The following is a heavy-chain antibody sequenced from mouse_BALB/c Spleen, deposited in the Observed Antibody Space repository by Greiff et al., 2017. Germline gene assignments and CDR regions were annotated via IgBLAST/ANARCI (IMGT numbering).Heavy chain of an antibody. V-gene: IGHV1-80*01. Sequence: QVQLKQSGAELVRPGSSVKISCKASGYAFSSYWMNWVKQRPGQGLEWIGQIYPGDGDTNYNGKFKGKATLTADKSSSTAYMQLSSLTSEDSAVYFCARDDPGAYWGQGTSVTVSS. CDR3: ARDDPGAY. D-gene: IGHD2-3*01. J-gene: IGHJ4*01. CDR1: GYAFSSYW. CDR2: IYPGDGDT.